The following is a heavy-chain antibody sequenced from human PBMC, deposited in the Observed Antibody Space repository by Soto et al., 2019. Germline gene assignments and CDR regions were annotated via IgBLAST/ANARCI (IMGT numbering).Heavy chain of an antibody. CDR1: GFTFSSYA. V-gene: IGHV3-30-3*01. Sequence: GGSLRLSCAASGFTFSSYAMHWVRQAPGKGLEWVAVISYDGSNKYYADSVKGRFTISRDNSKNTLYLQMNSLRAEDTAVYYCAREAQVTMIVVVIPSYFDYWGQGTLVTVSS. CDR3: AREAQVTMIVVVIPSYFDY. D-gene: IGHD3-22*01. CDR2: ISYDGSNK. J-gene: IGHJ4*02.